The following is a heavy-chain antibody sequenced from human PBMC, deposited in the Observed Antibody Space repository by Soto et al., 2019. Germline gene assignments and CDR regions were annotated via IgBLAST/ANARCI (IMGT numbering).Heavy chain of an antibody. CDR3: ARSYEFHQSRYYYYGMDV. CDR2: ISYDGSNK. CDR1: GFTFSSYA. J-gene: IGHJ6*02. Sequence: GGSLRLSCAASGFTFSSYAMHWVRQAPGKGLEWVAVISYDGSNKYYADSVKGRFTISRDNSKNTLYLQMNSLRAEDTAVYYCARSYEFHQSRYYYYGMDVWGQGTTVTVSS. D-gene: IGHD5-12*01. V-gene: IGHV3-30-3*01.